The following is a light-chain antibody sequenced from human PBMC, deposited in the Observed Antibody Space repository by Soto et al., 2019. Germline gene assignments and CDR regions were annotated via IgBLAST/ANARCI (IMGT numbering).Light chain of an antibody. V-gene: IGKV3D-20*02. CDR1: QSVSSR. Sequence: EIVMTQSPGTLSLSPGERATLSCRASQSVSSRLAWYQQKPGQAPRLLISGASSRATGIPDRFSGSGSGTDFTLTISRLEPEDFAVYYCQQRSNWPLTFGPGTKVDI. CDR3: QQRSNWPLT. CDR2: GAS. J-gene: IGKJ3*01.